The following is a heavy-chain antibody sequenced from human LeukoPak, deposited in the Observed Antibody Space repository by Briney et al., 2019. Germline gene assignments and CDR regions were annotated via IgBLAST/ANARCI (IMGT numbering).Heavy chain of an antibody. CDR3: TVPQSGGNWFDP. CDR2: IRGKGFSDPP. Sequence: GGSLRLSCAASGFTFSDSAIHWVRQASGKGLEWVGRIRGKGFSDPPAYAASVKDRFTISRDDSESTAYLQMNSLKAEDTAVYYCTVPQSGGNWFDPWGPGTQVTVSS. CDR1: GFTFSDSA. V-gene: IGHV3-73*01. D-gene: IGHD3-16*01. J-gene: IGHJ5*02.